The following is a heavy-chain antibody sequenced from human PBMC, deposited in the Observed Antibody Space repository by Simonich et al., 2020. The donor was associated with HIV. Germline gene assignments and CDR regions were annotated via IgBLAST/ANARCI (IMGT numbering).Heavy chain of an antibody. Sequence: EVQLVESGGGLVQPGRSLRLSCAASGFTFDDFAMHWVRQSPGKGLDWVSGISWNSCSIGYGVSVKGRFTISRDNAKNSLYLQMNSLRAEDTAFYYCAKGGISMVRGVINYWGQGPLVTVSS. J-gene: IGHJ4*02. CDR3: AKGGISMVRGVINY. V-gene: IGHV3-9*01. CDR1: GFTFDDFA. CDR2: ISWNSCSI. D-gene: IGHD3-10*01.